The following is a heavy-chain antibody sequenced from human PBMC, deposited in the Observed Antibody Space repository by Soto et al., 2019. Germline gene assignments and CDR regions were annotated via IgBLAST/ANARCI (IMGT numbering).Heavy chain of an antibody. CDR1: GGSVNIGTYY. V-gene: IGHV4-61*01. J-gene: IGHJ4*02. Sequence: QVQLQESGPGLVKPSETLSLTCTVPGGSVNIGTYYWRWIRQPPGKGLEWIGFIHYSGGTNYNPSPKGRVTMSVDTSKSQFSLKLTSVNTADTAIYYCTRGGDPYKTGHWGQGTLVTVSS. CDR3: TRGGDPYKTGH. CDR2: IHYSGGT. D-gene: IGHD2-21*01.